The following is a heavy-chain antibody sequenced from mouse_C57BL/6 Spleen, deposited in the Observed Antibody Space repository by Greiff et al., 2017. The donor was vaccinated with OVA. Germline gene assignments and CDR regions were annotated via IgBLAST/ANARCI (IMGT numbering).Heavy chain of an antibody. CDR1: GYTFTDYY. CDR2: INPNNGGT. CDR3: ARGDNQAWFAY. V-gene: IGHV1-26*01. Sequence: EVQLQQSGPELVKPGASVKISCKASGYTFTDYYMNWVKQSHGKSLEWIGDINPNNGGTSYNQKFKGKATLTVDKSSSTAYMELRSLTSEDSAVYYCARGDNQAWFAYWGQGTLVTVSA. J-gene: IGHJ3*01. D-gene: IGHD1-3*01.